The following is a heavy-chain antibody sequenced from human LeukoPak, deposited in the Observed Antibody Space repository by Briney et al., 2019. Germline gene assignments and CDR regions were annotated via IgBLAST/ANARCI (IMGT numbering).Heavy chain of an antibody. CDR1: GYSFSSYW. V-gene: IGHV5-51*01. CDR3: ARRLEYSSGWSDFDY. CDR2: IYPGDSDT. D-gene: IGHD6-19*01. Sequence: GESLKISCKGSGYSFSSYWIGWVRQMPGKGLEWMGIIYPGDSDTRDSPSFQGQVTISADKSISTAYLQWSSLKASDTAMYYCARRLEYSSGWSDFDYWGQGTLVTVSS. J-gene: IGHJ4*02.